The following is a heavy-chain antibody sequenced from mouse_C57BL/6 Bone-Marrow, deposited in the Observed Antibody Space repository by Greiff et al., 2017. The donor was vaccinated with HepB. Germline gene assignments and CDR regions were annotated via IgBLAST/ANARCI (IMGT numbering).Heavy chain of an antibody. Sequence: QVQLQQPGAELVKPGASVKVSCKASGYTFTSYWMHWVKQRPGQGLEWIGRIHPSDSDTNYNQKFKGKATLTVDKSSSTAYMQRSSLTSEDSAVYYWAINSRGIYYYGSSYEAWFAYWGQGTLVTVSA. CDR1: GYTFTSYW. J-gene: IGHJ3*01. CDR3: AINSRGIYYYGSSYEAWFAY. V-gene: IGHV1-74*01. D-gene: IGHD1-1*01. CDR2: IHPSDSDT.